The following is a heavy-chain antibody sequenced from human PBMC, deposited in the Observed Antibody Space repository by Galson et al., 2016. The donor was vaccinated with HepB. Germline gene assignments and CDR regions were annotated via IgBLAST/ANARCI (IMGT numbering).Heavy chain of an antibody. J-gene: IGHJ5*02. Sequence: SLRLSCAASGFTVSGNSMSWVRQAPGKGLEWVARLHSGASAYYAESVKGRFTIARDNSKNTLFLQMNSLRAEDTAVYYCARGDGVFNSFGHWGQGTLVTVSS. CDR2: LHSGASA. V-gene: IGHV3-53*01. D-gene: IGHD3-3*01. CDR1: GFTVSGNS. CDR3: ARGDGVFNSFGH.